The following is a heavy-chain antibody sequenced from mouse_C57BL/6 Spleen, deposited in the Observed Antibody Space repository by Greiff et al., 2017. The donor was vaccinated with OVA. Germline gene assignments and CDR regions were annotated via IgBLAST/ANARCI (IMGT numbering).Heavy chain of an antibody. D-gene: IGHD4-1*01. CDR3: ARDRVLGYFDY. J-gene: IGHJ2*01. Sequence: EVQGVESAGGLVQPGRSMKLSCTASGFTFSDYYMAWVRQVPEKGLEWVANINYDGSSTYYLDSLKSRFIISRDNAKNILYLQMSSLKSEDTATYYCARDRVLGYFDYWGQGTTLTVSS. V-gene: IGHV5-16*01. CDR2: INYDGSST. CDR1: GFTFSDYY.